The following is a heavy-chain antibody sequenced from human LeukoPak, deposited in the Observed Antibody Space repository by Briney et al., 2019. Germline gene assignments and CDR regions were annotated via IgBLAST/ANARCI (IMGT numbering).Heavy chain of an antibody. D-gene: IGHD3-10*01. CDR2: ISSSGSYI. J-gene: IGHJ6*03. V-gene: IGHV3-21*04. Sequence: GGSLRLSCAASGFTFSSYSMNWVRQAPGKGLEWVSSISSSGSYIYYADSVKGRFTISRDNAKNSLYLQMSSLRSEDTAVYYCAKDIYTSGSYGYMDVWGKGTTVTISS. CDR1: GFTFSSYS. CDR3: AKDIYTSGSYGYMDV.